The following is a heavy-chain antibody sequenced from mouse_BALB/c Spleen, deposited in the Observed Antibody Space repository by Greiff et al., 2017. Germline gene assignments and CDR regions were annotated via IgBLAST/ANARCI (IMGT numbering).Heavy chain of an antibody. Sequence: VQLQQSGPGLVKPSQSLSLTCTVTGYSITSDYAWNWIRQFPGNKLEWMGYISYSGSTSYNPSLKSRISITRDTSKNQFFLQLNSVTTEDTATYYCARSLYARYWYFDVWGAGTTVTVSS. J-gene: IGHJ1*01. CDR2: ISYSGST. CDR3: ARSLYARYWYFDV. D-gene: IGHD1-1*01. V-gene: IGHV3-2*02. CDR1: GYSITSDYA.